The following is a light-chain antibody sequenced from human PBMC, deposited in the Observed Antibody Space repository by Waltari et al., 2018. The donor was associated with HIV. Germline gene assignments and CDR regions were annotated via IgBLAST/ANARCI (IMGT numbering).Light chain of an antibody. CDR1: SSNIGAGYD. Sequence: QSVLTQPPSVSGAPGQRVTISCTGSSSNIGAGYDVHWYQQLPGTAPKLLIYGNINRPPGVPDRFSGSESGTSASLAITGLQAEDEADYYCQSYDSSLSGYVFGTGTKVTVL. CDR2: GNI. V-gene: IGLV1-40*01. J-gene: IGLJ1*01. CDR3: QSYDSSLSGYV.